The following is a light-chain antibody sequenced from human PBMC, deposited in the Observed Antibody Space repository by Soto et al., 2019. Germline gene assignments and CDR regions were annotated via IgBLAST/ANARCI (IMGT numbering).Light chain of an antibody. CDR2: WAS. J-gene: IGKJ2*01. CDR3: QQYYSDPYT. Sequence: DIVMTQSPDSLAVSLGERATINCKSSQSVLLSSNNKNYLAWYQQKPGQPPKLLIYWASARESGVPDRFSGSGSGTDFTLTISSLQAEDVVVYSCQQYYSDPYTFGQGTKVEI. CDR1: QSVLLSSNNKNY. V-gene: IGKV4-1*01.